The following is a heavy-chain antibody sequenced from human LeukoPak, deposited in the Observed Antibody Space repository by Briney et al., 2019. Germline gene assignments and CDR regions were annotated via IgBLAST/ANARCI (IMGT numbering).Heavy chain of an antibody. CDR2: ITSSGTYI. D-gene: IGHD3-3*01. CDR1: TFTFSSYT. Sequence: GGSLRLSCVASTFTFSSYTMTWVRQAPGKGLEWVSSITSSGTYIYSADSVKGRFTISRDNAKNSLYLQMNSLRAEDTAVYYCATDARDFWGMDVWGKGTTVTVSS. J-gene: IGHJ6*03. V-gene: IGHV3-21*01. CDR3: ATDARDFWGMDV.